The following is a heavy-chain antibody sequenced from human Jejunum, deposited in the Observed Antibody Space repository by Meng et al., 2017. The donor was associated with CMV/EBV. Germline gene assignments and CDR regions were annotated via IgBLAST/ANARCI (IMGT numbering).Heavy chain of an antibody. CDR3: ASEGGTVVVPAVAFDV. V-gene: IGHV1-18*01. J-gene: IGHJ3*01. Sequence: FTSHGISWVRQAPGQGLEWMGWISGHGGSPKYAQKFQDRVTMTTETSTSTAFMELRSLRSDDTAMYYCASEGGTVVVPAVAFDVWGQGTMVTVSS. D-gene: IGHD4-23*01. CDR2: ISGHGGSP. CDR1: FTSHG.